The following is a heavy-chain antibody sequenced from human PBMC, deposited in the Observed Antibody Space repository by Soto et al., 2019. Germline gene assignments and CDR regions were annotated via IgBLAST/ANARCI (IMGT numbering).Heavy chain of an antibody. CDR2: ISYDGSNK. D-gene: IGHD5-18*01. CDR1: GFTFSSYA. J-gene: IGHJ6*02. V-gene: IGHV3-30-3*01. Sequence: ESGGGVVQPGRSLRLSCAASGFTFSSYAMHWVRQAPGKGLEWVAVISYDGSNKYYADSVKGRFTISRDNSKNTLYLQMNSLRAEDTAVYYCARAWIQLWGYGMDVWGQGTTVTVSS. CDR3: ARAWIQLWGYGMDV.